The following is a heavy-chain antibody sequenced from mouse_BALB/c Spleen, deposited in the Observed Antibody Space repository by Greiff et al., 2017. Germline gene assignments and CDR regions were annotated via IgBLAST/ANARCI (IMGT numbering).Heavy chain of an antibody. CDR3: AREGSIYYYGSSSY. J-gene: IGHJ3*01. Sequence: EVKLVESGGGLVQPGGSRKLSCAASGFTFSSFGMHWVRQAPEKGLEWVAYISSGSSTIYYADTVKGRFTISRDNPKNTLFLQMTSLRSEDTAMYYCAREGSIYYYGSSSYWGQGTLVTVSA. V-gene: IGHV5-17*02. D-gene: IGHD1-1*01. CDR2: ISSGSSTI. CDR1: GFTFSSFG.